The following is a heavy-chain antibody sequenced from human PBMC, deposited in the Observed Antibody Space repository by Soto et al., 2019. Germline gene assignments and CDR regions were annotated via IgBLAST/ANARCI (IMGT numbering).Heavy chain of an antibody. V-gene: IGHV4-61*01. J-gene: IGHJ4*02. Sequence: QVQLQESGPGLVKPSETLSITCTVSGGSVSSGSYYWTWIRQPPGKGLEWIGYIYNIGSTIYNPSLESRATMSVDTSKNQFSLKLTSVTTADTAVYFCAGENAGGWRFDYWGQGILVTVST. D-gene: IGHD6-19*01. CDR3: AGENAGGWRFDY. CDR1: GGSVSSGSYY. CDR2: IYNIGST.